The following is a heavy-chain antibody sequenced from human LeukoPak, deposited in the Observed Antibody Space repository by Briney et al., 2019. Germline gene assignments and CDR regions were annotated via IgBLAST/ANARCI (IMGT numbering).Heavy chain of an antibody. CDR3: ARGSAGRYFDY. V-gene: IGHV4-39*07. D-gene: IGHD3-10*01. J-gene: IGHJ4*02. Sequence: SETLSLTCTVSGGSISSSSYYWGWIRQPPGKGLEWIGEINHSGSTNYNPSLKSRVTISVDTSKNQFSLKLSSVTAADTAVYYCARGSAGRYFDYWGQGTLVTVSS. CDR2: INHSGST. CDR1: GGSISSSSYY.